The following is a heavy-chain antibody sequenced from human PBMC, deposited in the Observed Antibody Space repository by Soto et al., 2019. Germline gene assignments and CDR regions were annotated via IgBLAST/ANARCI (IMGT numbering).Heavy chain of an antibody. CDR1: GFTFSGHW. D-gene: IGHD2-2*01. CDR3: AREAGYCSRTSCYRRAFDT. Sequence: EVQLVESGGDLVQPGGSLRLSCAASGFTFSGHWMHWVRQVPGKGLEWVSRIYTDGGSSAYADSVKGRFTISRDNAKNTLYLQMNGLRAEDTAVYYCAREAGYCSRTSCYRRAFDTWGQGTTVTVSS. V-gene: IGHV3-74*03. CDR2: IYTDGGSS. J-gene: IGHJ3*02.